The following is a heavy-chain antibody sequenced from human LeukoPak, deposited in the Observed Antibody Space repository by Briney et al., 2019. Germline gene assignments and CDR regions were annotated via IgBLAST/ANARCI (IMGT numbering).Heavy chain of an antibody. D-gene: IGHD3-16*02. V-gene: IGHV3-49*04. CDR1: GFTFGDYA. Sequence: GRSLRPSCTASGFTFGDYAMSWVRQAPGKGLEWVGFIRSKAYGGTTEYAASVKGRFTISRDDSKSIAYLQMNSLKTEDTAVYYCTSSHYDYVWGSYRPNQLPPNFDYWGQGTLVTVSS. CDR3: TSSHYDYVWGSYRPNQLPPNFDY. CDR2: IRSKAYGGTT. J-gene: IGHJ4*02.